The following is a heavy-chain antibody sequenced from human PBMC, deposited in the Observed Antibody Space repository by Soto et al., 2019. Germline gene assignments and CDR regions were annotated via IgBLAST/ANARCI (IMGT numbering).Heavy chain of an antibody. D-gene: IGHD2-15*01. CDR1: GYTFTSYG. Sequence: GPSVKVSCKASGYTFTSYGISWVRQAPGQGLEWMGWISAYNGNTNYAQKLQGRVTMTTDTSTSTAYMELRSLRSDDTAVYYCARVSSRSGSTHMLDYWGQGTLVTVSS. J-gene: IGHJ4*02. CDR2: ISAYNGNT. V-gene: IGHV1-18*01. CDR3: ARVSSRSGSTHMLDY.